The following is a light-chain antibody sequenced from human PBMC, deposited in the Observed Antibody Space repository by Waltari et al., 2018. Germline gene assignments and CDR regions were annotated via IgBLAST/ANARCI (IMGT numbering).Light chain of an antibody. J-gene: IGKJ3*01. Sequence: EIVLTQSPAALSLSPGERVTLSCRASPSISSNYLAWSQQKPGQAPRLLIHGASTRAPGIPARFSGSGSGTDFTLTISSLEPEDFAVYYCQHRAHWPPDASFGPGTKVEIK. CDR3: QHRAHWPPDAS. CDR2: GAS. CDR1: PSISSNY. V-gene: IGKV3-11*01.